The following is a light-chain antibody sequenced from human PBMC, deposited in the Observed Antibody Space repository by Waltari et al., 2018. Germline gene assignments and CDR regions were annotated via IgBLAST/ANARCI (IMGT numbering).Light chain of an antibody. CDR1: SSDVGGYNY. V-gene: IGLV2-14*03. CDR3: SSYTSSSTLLYV. CDR2: DVS. Sequence: QSALTQPASVSGSPGQSITISCTGTSSDVGGYNYVSWSQQHQGKAPKLMIYDVSNRPSGVSNRFSGSKSGNTASLTISGLQAEDEADYYCSSYTSSSTLLYVFGTGTKVTVL. J-gene: IGLJ1*01.